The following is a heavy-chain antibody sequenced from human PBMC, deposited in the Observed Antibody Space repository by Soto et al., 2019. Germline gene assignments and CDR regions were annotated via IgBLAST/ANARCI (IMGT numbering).Heavy chain of an antibody. J-gene: IGHJ6*02. CDR1: GYFFTDYS. D-gene: IGHD3-9*01. Sequence: ASVKVSCKVSGYFFTDYSMHWVQQAPGRGLEWMGLVDPEDGETTYAEKFQGRVTITADTSTDTAYMELSSLRSEDTAVYYCATARGSAFRYFCFWGQGTKVPVYS. CDR3: ATARGSAFRYFCF. CDR2: VDPEDGET. V-gene: IGHV1-69-2*01.